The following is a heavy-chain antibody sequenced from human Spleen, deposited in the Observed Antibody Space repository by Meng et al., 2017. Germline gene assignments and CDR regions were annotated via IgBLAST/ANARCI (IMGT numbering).Heavy chain of an antibody. CDR1: GSTLGRDG. CDR3: ATRGNPYLNC. CDR2: INVYNGIT. V-gene: IGHV1-18*01. Sequence: QGQLVQSGAAVTKPGASAQAPWDASGSTLGRDGSAWVRQAPEQGLEWMGWINVYNGITNYAQKSQGRVTMTTDTSTRTGYMELPSLTSDDTAIYYGATRGNPYLNCWGQGTLVTVSS. J-gene: IGHJ4*02.